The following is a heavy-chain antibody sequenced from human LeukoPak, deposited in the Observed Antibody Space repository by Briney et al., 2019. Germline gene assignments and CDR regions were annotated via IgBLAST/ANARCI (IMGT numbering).Heavy chain of an antibody. D-gene: IGHD6-13*01. Sequence: ASVKVSCKASGYTFTSYYMHWVRQAPGQGLEWMGIINPSGGSTSYAQKLQGRVTMTTDTSTSTAYMELRSLRSDDTAVYYCARFAAAAGNDYWGQGTLVTVSS. V-gene: IGHV1-46*01. CDR1: GYTFTSYY. CDR2: INPSGGST. CDR3: ARFAAAAGNDY. J-gene: IGHJ4*02.